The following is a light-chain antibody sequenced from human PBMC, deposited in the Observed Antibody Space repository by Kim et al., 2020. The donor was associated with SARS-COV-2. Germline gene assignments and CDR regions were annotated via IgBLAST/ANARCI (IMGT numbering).Light chain of an antibody. J-gene: IGKJ2*01. CDR1: QSVSSN. V-gene: IGKV3-15*01. Sequence: ETVMTQSPATLSVSPGERATLSCRASQSVSSNLAWYQQKPGQAPRLLIYGASSRATGIPARFSGSGSGTEFTLSIRGLQSEDFAVYYCQQYNDWPPRVTFGQGTKLEI. CDR3: QQYNDWPPRVT. CDR2: GAS.